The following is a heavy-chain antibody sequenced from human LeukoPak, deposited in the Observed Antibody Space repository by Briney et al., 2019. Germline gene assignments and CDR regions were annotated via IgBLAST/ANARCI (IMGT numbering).Heavy chain of an antibody. Sequence: SETLSLTCTVSGASISSYYWSWIRQPPGKGLEWIGYIYYSGSTNYNPSLKSRVTISVDTSKNQFSLKLSSVTAADTAVYYCARDHMAVGRPKYLYSSQHLYYYYMDVWGKGTTVTVSS. V-gene: IGHV4-59*01. CDR3: ARDHMAVGRPKYLYSSQHLYYYYMDV. J-gene: IGHJ6*03. CDR2: IYYSGST. CDR1: GASISSYY. D-gene: IGHD6-13*01.